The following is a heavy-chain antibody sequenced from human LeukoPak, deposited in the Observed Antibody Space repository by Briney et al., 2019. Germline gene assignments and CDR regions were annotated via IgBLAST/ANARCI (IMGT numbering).Heavy chain of an antibody. Sequence: GGSLRLSCAASGFTFSSYEMNWVRQAPGKGLEWVSYISSSGSTIYYADSVKGRFTISRDNAKNSLYLQMNSLRAEDTAVYYCARVLYYYDSSGYYLDYWGQGTLVTVSS. CDR1: GFTFSSYE. D-gene: IGHD3-22*01. V-gene: IGHV3-48*03. J-gene: IGHJ4*02. CDR2: ISSSGSTI. CDR3: ARVLYYYDSSGYYLDY.